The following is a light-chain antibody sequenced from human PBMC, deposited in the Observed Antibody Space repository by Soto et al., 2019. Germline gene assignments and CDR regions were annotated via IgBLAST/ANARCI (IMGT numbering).Light chain of an antibody. V-gene: IGKV1-6*02. CDR3: LQDYNYPRT. CDR2: AAS. J-gene: IGKJ1*01. CDR1: QDIRND. Sequence: AIQMTQSPSSLSASVGDRVTITCRARQDIRNDLGWYQQKPGKAPKILINAASSLQSGVPSRFSGSGSGTDFTLTISSLQPEDFATYYCLQDYNYPRTFGQGTRVEVK.